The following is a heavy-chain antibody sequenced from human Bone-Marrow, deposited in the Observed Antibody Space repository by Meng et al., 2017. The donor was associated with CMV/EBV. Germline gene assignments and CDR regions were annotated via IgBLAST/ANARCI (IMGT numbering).Heavy chain of an antibody. J-gene: IGHJ4*02. CDR1: FSNYW. CDR2: INSEGSTT. CDR3: ARAGGYYYGSGSYYRYFED. D-gene: IGHD3-10*01. Sequence: FSNYWMHWVREATGKGLVWVSRINSEGSTTKYADSVKGRCTISRDNTENTLYLQMNSLRVEDTAVYYCARAGGYYYGSGSYYRYFEDWGQGALVTVSS. V-gene: IGHV3-74*01.